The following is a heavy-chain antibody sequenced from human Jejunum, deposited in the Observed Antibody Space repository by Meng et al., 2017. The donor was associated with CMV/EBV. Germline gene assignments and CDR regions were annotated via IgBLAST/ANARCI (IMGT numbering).Heavy chain of an antibody. CDR1: GDSVSSYTTT. CDR3: ARGDRNGHHFDY. Sequence: SGDSVSSYTTTWNWIRQSPSRGLEWLGRTYYRSKWWYNDNAISLRGRININGDAAKNQFSLQLSSVTPEDTAVYYCARGDRNGHHFDYWGQGVLVTVSS. CDR2: TYYRSKWWYN. V-gene: IGHV6-1*01. J-gene: IGHJ4*02. D-gene: IGHD2-21*02.